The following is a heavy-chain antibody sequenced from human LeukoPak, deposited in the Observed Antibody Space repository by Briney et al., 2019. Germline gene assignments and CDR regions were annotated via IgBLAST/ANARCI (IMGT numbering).Heavy chain of an antibody. Sequence: SETLSLTCTVSGGSVSSGSYYWSWIRQPPGKGLEWIGYIYYSGGTNYNPSLKSRVTISVDTSKNQFSLKLSSVTAADTAVYYCARGNGWYYFDYWGQGTLVTVSS. CDR1: GGSVSSGSYY. V-gene: IGHV4-61*01. CDR3: ARGNGWYYFDY. J-gene: IGHJ4*02. D-gene: IGHD6-19*01. CDR2: IYYSGGT.